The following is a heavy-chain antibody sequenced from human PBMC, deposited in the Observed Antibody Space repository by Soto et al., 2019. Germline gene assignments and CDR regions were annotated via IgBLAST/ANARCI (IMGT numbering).Heavy chain of an antibody. J-gene: IGHJ4*02. CDR2: ISGSGGST. D-gene: IGHD3-22*01. CDR1: GFTFSSYS. Sequence: GGSLRLSCAASGFTFSSYSMNWVRQAPGKGLEWVSAISGSGGSTYYADSVKGRFTISRDNSKNTLYLQMNSLRAEDTAVYYCAKDRRDYYDSSGYYYSWGQGTLVTVSS. V-gene: IGHV3-23*01. CDR3: AKDRRDYYDSSGYYYS.